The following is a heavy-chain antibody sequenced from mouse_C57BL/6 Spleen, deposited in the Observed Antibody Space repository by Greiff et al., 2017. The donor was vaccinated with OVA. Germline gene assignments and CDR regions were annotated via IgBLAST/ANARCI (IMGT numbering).Heavy chain of an antibody. D-gene: IGHD1-1*01. V-gene: IGHV1-63*01. J-gene: IGHJ2*01. CDR3: ARWGGSITTVVGAPYFDY. CDR2: IYPGGGYT. CDR1: GYTFTNYW. Sequence: QVQLQQSGAELVRPGTSVKMSCKASGYTFTNYWIGWAKQRPGHGLEWIGDIYPGGGYTNYNEKFKGKATLTADKSSSTAYMQFSSLTSEDSAIYYCARWGGSITTVVGAPYFDYWGQGTTLTVSS.